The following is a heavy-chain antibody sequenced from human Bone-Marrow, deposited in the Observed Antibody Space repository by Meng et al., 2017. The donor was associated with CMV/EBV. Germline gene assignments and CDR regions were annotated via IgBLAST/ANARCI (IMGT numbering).Heavy chain of an antibody. J-gene: IGHJ4*02. Sequence: SISSRSYYWGWIRQPPGKGLEWMASIYYSGSTYYDTSLKRRVTISVDTSKNQFSLKLRSVTAADTAVYYCASSHIWLIALAGTRFNYWGQGMLVTVSS. CDR2: IYYSGST. CDR1: SISSRSYY. V-gene: IGHV4-39*07. D-gene: IGHD6-19*01. CDR3: ASSHIWLIALAGTRFNY.